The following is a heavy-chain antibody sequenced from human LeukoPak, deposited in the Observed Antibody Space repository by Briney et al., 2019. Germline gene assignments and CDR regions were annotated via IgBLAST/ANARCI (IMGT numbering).Heavy chain of an antibody. CDR3: ARDRGTYYYDTSSHYDAFDI. Sequence: PGGSLRLSCAASGFTFSSYSMLWVRQAPGKGLEWVSYISSSSSTIYYADSVKGRFTISRDNAKNSLYLQMNTLRAEDTAVYYCARDRGTYYYDTSSHYDAFDIWGQGTMVTVSS. V-gene: IGHV3-48*01. J-gene: IGHJ3*02. D-gene: IGHD3-22*01. CDR2: ISSSSSTI. CDR1: GFTFSSYS.